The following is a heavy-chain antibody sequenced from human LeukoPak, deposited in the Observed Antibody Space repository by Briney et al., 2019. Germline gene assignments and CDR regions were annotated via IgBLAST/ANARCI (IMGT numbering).Heavy chain of an antibody. CDR2: ISYDGSNK. CDR3: ANHRIAAAGPLGNY. CDR1: GFTFSSYG. J-gene: IGHJ4*02. V-gene: IGHV3-30*18. D-gene: IGHD6-13*01. Sequence: GGSLRLSCAASGFTFSSYGMHWVRQAPGKGMEWVAVISYDGSNKYYADSVKGRFTISRDNSKNTLYLQMNSLRAEDTAVYYCANHRIAAAGPLGNYWGQGTLVTVSS.